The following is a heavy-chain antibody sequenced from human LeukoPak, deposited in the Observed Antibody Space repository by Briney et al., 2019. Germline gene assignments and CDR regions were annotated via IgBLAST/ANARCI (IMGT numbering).Heavy chain of an antibody. CDR2: INGGSGYI. D-gene: IGHD4-17*01. Sequence: GGSLRLSCAASGFTFIDYTMNWVRQAPGKGLEWVSSINGGSGYIYYADSVKGRFTISRDNAKNTLYLQMNSLRAEDTAVYYCARVGETTVTFWFDYWGQGTLVTVSS. CDR3: ARVGETTVTFWFDY. CDR1: GFTFIDYT. J-gene: IGHJ4*02. V-gene: IGHV3-21*01.